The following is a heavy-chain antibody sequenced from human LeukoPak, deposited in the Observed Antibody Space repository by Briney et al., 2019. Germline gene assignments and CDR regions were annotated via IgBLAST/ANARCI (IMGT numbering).Heavy chain of an antibody. V-gene: IGHV1-69*04. CDR3: ARDPVYSSGWTGDFDY. D-gene: IGHD6-19*01. Sequence: SVKVSCKASGGTFSSYAISWVRQAPGQGLEWMGRIIPILGIANYAQKFQGRVTITADKSTSTAYMELSSLRSEDTAVYDCARDPVYSSGWTGDFDYWGQGTLVTVSS. J-gene: IGHJ4*02. CDR1: GGTFSSYA. CDR2: IIPILGIA.